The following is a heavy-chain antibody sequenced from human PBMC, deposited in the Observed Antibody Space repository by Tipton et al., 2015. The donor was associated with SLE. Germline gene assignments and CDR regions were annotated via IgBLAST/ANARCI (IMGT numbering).Heavy chain of an antibody. Sequence: TLSLTCTVSGGSISTDDFYWSCICQNTERGLEWIGYIYYSGRAYYNPSLKSRLSISLDTSKNHFSLNLTAVAAADTAVYYCARVDSSNWYVDYWGQGTPVTVSS. CDR3: ARVDSSNWYVDY. CDR2: IYYSGRA. CDR1: GGSISTDDFY. J-gene: IGHJ4*02. V-gene: IGHV4-31*03. D-gene: IGHD3-22*01.